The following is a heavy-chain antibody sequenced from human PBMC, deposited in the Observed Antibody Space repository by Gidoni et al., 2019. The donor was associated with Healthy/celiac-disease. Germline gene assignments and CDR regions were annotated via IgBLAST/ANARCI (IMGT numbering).Heavy chain of an antibody. CDR2: IYPSGST. CDR1: GGAISSGSYY. D-gene: IGHD3-16*01. Sequence: QVQLQESGPGLVKPAQTRSRTCTVAGGAISSGSYYWSWIRQPAGKGLEWIGRIYPSGSTNYTPSLKSRVTISVDTSMNQFSLKLSSVTAADTAVYYCARAPLGGYYYGLDVWGQGTTVTVSS. V-gene: IGHV4-61*02. CDR3: ARAPLGGYYYGLDV. J-gene: IGHJ6*02.